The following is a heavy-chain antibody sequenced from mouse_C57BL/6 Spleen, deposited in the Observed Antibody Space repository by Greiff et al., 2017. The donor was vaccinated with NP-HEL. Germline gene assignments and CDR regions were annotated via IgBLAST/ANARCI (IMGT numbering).Heavy chain of an antibody. Sequence: VQLQQSGPELVKPGASVKISCKASGYSFTSYYIHWVKQRPGQGLEWIGWIYPGSGNTTYNEKFKGKATLTADTSSSTAYKQLSSLTSEDSAVDYGARSGQLFYCDDGGQGTTLTVSS. V-gene: IGHV1-66*01. CDR3: ARSGQLFYCDD. CDR1: GYSFTSYY. CDR2: IYPGSGNT. J-gene: IGHJ2*01. D-gene: IGHD6-1*01.